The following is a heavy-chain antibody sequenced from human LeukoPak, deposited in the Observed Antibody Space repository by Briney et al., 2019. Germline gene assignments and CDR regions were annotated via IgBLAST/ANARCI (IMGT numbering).Heavy chain of an antibody. D-gene: IGHD1-14*01. V-gene: IGHV1-2*02. CDR1: GYTFTGYY. CDR3: AEGIYRNSH. J-gene: IGHJ4*02. CDR2: ITPKSGGT. Sequence: ASVKVSCKASGYTFTGYYIHWVRPAPGQGLEWMGWITPKSGGTSYAQKFQGRVSMTRDTSISTAYMELSRLTSDDTAVYYCAEGIYRNSHWGQGTLVTVSS.